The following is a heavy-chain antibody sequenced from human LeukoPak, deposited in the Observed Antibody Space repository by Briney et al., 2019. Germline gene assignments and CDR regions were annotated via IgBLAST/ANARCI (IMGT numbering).Heavy chain of an antibody. CDR2: ISGSGGTT. CDR1: GFTFSSHS. D-gene: IGHD1-14*01. V-gene: IGHV3-23*01. CDR3: AKDGQVNQPDRLFTD. J-gene: IGHJ4*02. Sequence: GGSLRLSCVASGFTFSSHSMNWVRQAPGKGLEWVSVISGSGGTTHYADSVKGRFTISRDNSKSTLYLQMNSLRGEDTAVYYCAKDGQVNQPDRLFTDWGQGTLVIVSS.